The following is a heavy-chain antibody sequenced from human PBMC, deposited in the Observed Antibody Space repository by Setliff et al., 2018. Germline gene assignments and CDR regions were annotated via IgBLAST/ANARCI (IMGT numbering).Heavy chain of an antibody. J-gene: IGHJ6*03. CDR1: GFTFNNYS. D-gene: IGHD5-18*01. V-gene: IGHV3-21*01. CDR2: ISLSSSYI. CDR3: AREGVDTRSSTDYRYYMDV. Sequence: GGSLRLSCAVSGFTFNNYSVNWVRLAPGKGLEWVSSISLSSSYIFYADSVKGRFTISRDNAKNSLFLQMNTLRAEDTAVYYCAREGVDTRSSTDYRYYMDVWGKGTTVTVSS.